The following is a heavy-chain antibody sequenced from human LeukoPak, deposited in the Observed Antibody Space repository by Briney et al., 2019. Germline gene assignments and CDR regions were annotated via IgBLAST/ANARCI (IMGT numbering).Heavy chain of an antibody. CDR1: GFIFSNYW. Sequence: GGSLRLSCVASGFIFSNYWMYWVRQVPGKGPVWVSRINGDGSYGVSVNGRFTISRDNAKSTLYLQMRSLRVEDTGVYYCASYSWNYDMDVWGQGTTVIVSS. CDR3: ASYSWNYDMDV. J-gene: IGHJ6*02. D-gene: IGHD1-26*01. CDR2: INGDGS. V-gene: IGHV3-74*01.